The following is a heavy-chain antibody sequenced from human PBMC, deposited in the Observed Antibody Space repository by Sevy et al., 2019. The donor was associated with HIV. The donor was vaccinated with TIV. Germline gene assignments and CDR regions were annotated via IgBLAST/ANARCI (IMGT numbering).Heavy chain of an antibody. CDR1: GFNFRSYW. CDR2: INQDGSEE. CDR3: ARTGSYADTYYYYYAMDV. V-gene: IGHV3-7*01. J-gene: IGHJ6*02. Sequence: GGSLRLSCAASGFNFRSYWMTWVRQAPGKGLEWVANINQDGSEENYVDSVEGRFTIFRDNAKNSLFLQLNSLRAEDTSVYYCARTGSYADTYYYYYAMDVWGQGATVTVSS. D-gene: IGHD3-16*01.